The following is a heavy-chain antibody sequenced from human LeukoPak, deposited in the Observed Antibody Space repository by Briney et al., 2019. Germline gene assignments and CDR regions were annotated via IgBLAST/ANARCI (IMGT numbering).Heavy chain of an antibody. V-gene: IGHV1-69*10. CDR2: IIPIFGIA. CDR3: ARLRLDCGGDCYYFDY. CDR1: GGTFSSYA. J-gene: IGHJ4*02. D-gene: IGHD2-21*02. Sequence: SVKVSCKASGGTFSSYAISWVRQAPGQGLEWMGGIIPIFGIANYAQKFQGRVTITADKSTSTAYMELSSLRSEDTAVYYCARLRLDCGGDCYYFDYWGQGTLVTVSS.